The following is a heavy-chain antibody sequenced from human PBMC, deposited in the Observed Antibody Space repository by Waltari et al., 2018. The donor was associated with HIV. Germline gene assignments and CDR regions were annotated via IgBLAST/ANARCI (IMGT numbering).Heavy chain of an antibody. CDR3: VRGRSIAARPRYFFDY. Sequence: QVQLVQSGAEVEKPGASVQVSCKASGYTFTDYYVHWVLQASAQGLEWMGWINPNNGATNYAQKFQGWVTMTRDTSISTAYMDLIRLTSDDTAVYYCVRGRSIAARPRYFFDYWGQGALVTVSS. CDR1: GYTFTDYY. D-gene: IGHD6-6*01. CDR2: INPNNGAT. J-gene: IGHJ4*02. V-gene: IGHV1-2*04.